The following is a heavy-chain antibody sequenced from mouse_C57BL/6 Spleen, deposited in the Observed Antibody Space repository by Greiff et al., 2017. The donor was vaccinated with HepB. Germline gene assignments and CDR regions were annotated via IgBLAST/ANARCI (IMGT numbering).Heavy chain of an antibody. Sequence: QVQLKQPGAELVRPGSSVKLSCKASGYTFTSYWMDWVKQRPGQGLEWIGNIYPSDSETHYNQKFKDKATLTVDKSSSTAYMQLSSLTSEDSAVYYCASKTAQAGSFAYWGQGTLVTVSA. CDR1: GYTFTSYW. V-gene: IGHV1-61*01. J-gene: IGHJ3*01. CDR3: ASKTAQAGSFAY. D-gene: IGHD3-2*02. CDR2: IYPSDSET.